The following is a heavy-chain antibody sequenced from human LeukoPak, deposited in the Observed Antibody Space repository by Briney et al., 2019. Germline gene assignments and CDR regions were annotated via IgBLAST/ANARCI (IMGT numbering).Heavy chain of an antibody. CDR2: IHHGGTT. CDR3: AKKDYYYMDV. Sequence: SETLSLTCAVSGGSITSGNWWTWVCQSPGKGLEWIGEIHHGGTTNYNPSLKSRVTISVDKSKNQFSLKLNSVTAADTAVYYCAKKDYYYMDVWGKGTTVTVSS. CDR1: GGSITSGNW. V-gene: IGHV4-4*02. J-gene: IGHJ6*03.